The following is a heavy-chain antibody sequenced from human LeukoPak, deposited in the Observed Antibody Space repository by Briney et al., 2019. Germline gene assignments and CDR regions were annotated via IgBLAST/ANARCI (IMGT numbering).Heavy chain of an antibody. Sequence: GASVKVSCKASGYTFTSYDINWVRQATGQGLEWMGWMNPNSGNTGYAQKFQGRVTMTRNTSISTAYMELSSLRSEDTAVYYCARAVAGTLTYYYYYMDVWGKGTTVTISS. CDR3: ARAVAGTLTYYYYYMDV. D-gene: IGHD6-19*01. V-gene: IGHV1-8*01. J-gene: IGHJ6*03. CDR2: MNPNSGNT. CDR1: GYTFTSYD.